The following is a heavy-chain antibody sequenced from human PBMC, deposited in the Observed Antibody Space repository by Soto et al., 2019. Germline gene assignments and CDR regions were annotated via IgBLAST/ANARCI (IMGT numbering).Heavy chain of an antibody. CDR3: ARAGRWLQPYYFDY. J-gene: IGHJ4*02. Sequence: SETLSLTCTVSGGSISSYYWSWIRQPAGKGLEWIGRIYTSGSTNYNPSLKSRVTMSIDTSKNQFSLKLSSVTAADTAVYYCARAGRWLQPYYFDYWGQGTLVTVSS. V-gene: IGHV4-4*07. D-gene: IGHD5-12*01. CDR1: GGSISSYY. CDR2: IYTSGST.